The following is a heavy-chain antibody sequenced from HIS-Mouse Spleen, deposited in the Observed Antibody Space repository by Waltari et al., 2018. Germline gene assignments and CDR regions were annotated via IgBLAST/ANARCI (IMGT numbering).Heavy chain of an antibody. CDR1: GGSFRGYY. CDR2: INHSGST. D-gene: IGHD1-26*01. V-gene: IGHV4-34*01. Sequence: QVQLQQWGAVLLKPSETLSLTCAVYGGSFRGYYWSWIRQPPGKGLEWIGEINHSGSTNYNPSLKSRVTISVDTSKNQFSLKLSSVTAADTAVYYCARMGPASGSYGDYWGQGTLVTVSS. CDR3: ARMGPASGSYGDY. J-gene: IGHJ4*02.